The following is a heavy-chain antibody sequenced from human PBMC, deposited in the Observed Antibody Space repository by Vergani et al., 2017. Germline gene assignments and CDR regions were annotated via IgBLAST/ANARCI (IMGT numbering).Heavy chain of an antibody. V-gene: IGHV4-39*01. D-gene: IGHD5-24*01. J-gene: IGHJ6*02. CDR1: GVSIKSRSYY. Sequence: QVQLLESGPGLVKPSETLSLTCAVSGVSIKSRSYYWGWIRQSPGKGLEWIGSIYDNGNTYYNPSLKSRVAISVDTSKNQVSLNLGSVTAADTAVYYCARNRAIELAGRMHYYYAIDVCGQGTTVTVSS. CDR3: ARNRAIELAGRMHYYYAIDV. CDR2: IYDNGNT.